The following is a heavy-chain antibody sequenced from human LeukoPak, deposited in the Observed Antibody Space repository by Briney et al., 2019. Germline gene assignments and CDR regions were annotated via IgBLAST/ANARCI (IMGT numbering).Heavy chain of an antibody. CDR3: VRDGAMDV. V-gene: IGHV1-2*02. Sequence: ASVKVSCKASGYTFIGYYMHWVRQAPGQGLEWMGWINPNNGATNNAQKFQGRVTMTRDTSISIVYMELSRPTSDDTAVYYCVRDGAMDVWGQGTTVTVSS. J-gene: IGHJ6*02. CDR1: GYTFIGYY. CDR2: INPNNGAT.